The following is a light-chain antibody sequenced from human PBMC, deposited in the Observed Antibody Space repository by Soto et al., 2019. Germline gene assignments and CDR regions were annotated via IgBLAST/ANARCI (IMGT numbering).Light chain of an antibody. CDR2: GAS. CDR1: QSVSSSY. V-gene: IGKV3-20*01. CDR3: QQYGSSPLT. J-gene: IGKJ4*01. Sequence: EIVLTQSPGPLSLSPGERATLSCRASQSVSSSYLAWYQQKPGQAPRLLIYGASSRATGIPDRFSGSGSGTDFTLTISSLESEVFAVYYCQQYGSSPLTCGGGTKVEIK.